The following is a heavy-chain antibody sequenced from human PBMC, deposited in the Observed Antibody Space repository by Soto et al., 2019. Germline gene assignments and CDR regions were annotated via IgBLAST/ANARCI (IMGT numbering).Heavy chain of an antibody. D-gene: IGHD1-26*01. CDR1: GFIFENFG. CDR2: ISGSGFKK. CDR3: AKNQGVELVPLATVDWFDP. J-gene: IGHJ5*02. Sequence: GGSLRLSCAASGFIFENFGMSWVRQAPGKGLEWISSISGSGFKKYYADSVKGRFTISRDNSKSAVYLELNNLSAEDTAVYHCAKNQGVELVPLATVDWFDPWGQGSVVTVS. V-gene: IGHV3-23*01.